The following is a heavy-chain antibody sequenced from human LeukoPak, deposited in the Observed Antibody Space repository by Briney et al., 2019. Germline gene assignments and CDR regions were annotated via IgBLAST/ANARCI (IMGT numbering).Heavy chain of an antibody. Sequence: PGGSLRLSCAASGFTFSSYAMSWVRQAPGKGLEWVSAISGSGGSTYYADSVKGRFTISRDNSKNTLYLQMNSPRAEDTAVYYCARPRCCRVVVVPNWFDPWGQGTLVTVSS. CDR3: ARPRCCRVVVVPNWFDP. CDR2: ISGSGGST. CDR1: GFTFSSYA. D-gene: IGHD2-15*01. J-gene: IGHJ5*02. V-gene: IGHV3-23*01.